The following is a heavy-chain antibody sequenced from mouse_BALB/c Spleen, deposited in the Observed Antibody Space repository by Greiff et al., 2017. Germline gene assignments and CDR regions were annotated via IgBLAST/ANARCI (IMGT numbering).Heavy chain of an antibody. J-gene: IGHJ4*01. D-gene: IGHD3-1*01. CDR1: GYTFTSYW. CDR3: ARSGYLYAMDY. CDR2: INPSNGRT. V-gene: IGHV1S81*02. Sequence: VKLQQPGAELVKPGASVKLSCKASGYTFTSYWMHWVKQRPGQGLEWIGEINPSNGRTNYNEKFKSKATLTVDKSSSTAYMQLSSLTSEDSAVYYCARSGYLYAMDYWGQGTSVTVSS.